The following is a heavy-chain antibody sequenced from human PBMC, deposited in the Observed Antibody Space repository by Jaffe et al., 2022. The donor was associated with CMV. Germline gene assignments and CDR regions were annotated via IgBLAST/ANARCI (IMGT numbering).Heavy chain of an antibody. V-gene: IGHV4-59*01. CDR1: GGSISSYY. CDR2: IYYSGST. D-gene: IGHD3-10*01. CDR3: ARQGSYGSGSYFDY. Sequence: QVQLQESGPGLVKPSETLSLTCTVSGGSISSYYWSWIRQPPGKGLEWIGYIYYSGSTNYNPSLKSRVTISVDTSKNQFSLKLSSVTAADTAVYYCARQGSYGSGSYFDYWGQGTLVTVSS. J-gene: IGHJ4*02.